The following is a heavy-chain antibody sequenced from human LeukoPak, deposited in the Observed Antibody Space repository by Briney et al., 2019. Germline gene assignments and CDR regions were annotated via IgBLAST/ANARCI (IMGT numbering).Heavy chain of an antibody. Sequence: SETLSLTCTVSGGSISSGDYYWSWIRQPPGKGLEWIGYIYCSGSTYYNPSLKSRVTISVDTSKNQFSLKLSSVTAADTAVYYCARLETYYYGSGSPQGAFDIWGQGTMVTVSS. CDR2: IYCSGST. CDR3: ARLETYYYGSGSPQGAFDI. D-gene: IGHD3-10*01. J-gene: IGHJ3*02. CDR1: GGSISSGDYY. V-gene: IGHV4-30-4*08.